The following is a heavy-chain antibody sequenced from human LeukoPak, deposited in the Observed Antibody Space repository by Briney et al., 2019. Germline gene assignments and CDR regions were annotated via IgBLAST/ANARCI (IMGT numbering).Heavy chain of an antibody. Sequence: ASVKASCKASGGTFSSYAISWVRQAPGQGLEWMGRIIPIFGTANYAQKFQGRVTITTDESTSTAYMELSSLRSEDTAVYYCASRERSGSYQRYAFDIWGQGTMVTVSS. J-gene: IGHJ3*02. CDR2: IIPIFGTA. CDR3: ASRERSGSYQRYAFDI. CDR1: GGTFSSYA. V-gene: IGHV1-69*05. D-gene: IGHD1-26*01.